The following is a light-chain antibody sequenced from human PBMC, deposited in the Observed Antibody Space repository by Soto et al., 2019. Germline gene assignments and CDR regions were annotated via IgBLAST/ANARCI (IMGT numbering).Light chain of an antibody. CDR3: QQHADWPLT. Sequence: EIVLTQSPATLSLSPGERATLSCSASRSVGNNLAWYQKKPGQAPGLLIYAASTRATGIPARFSGSGSGTDLTLTISSLEPEDFAVYYCQQHADWPLTFGGGTKVDIK. J-gene: IGKJ4*01. CDR2: AAS. V-gene: IGKV3-11*01. CDR1: RSVGNN.